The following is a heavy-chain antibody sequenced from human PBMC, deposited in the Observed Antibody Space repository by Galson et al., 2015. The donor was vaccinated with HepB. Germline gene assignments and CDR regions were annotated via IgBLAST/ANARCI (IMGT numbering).Heavy chain of an antibody. CDR2: IYYSGST. V-gene: IGHV4-31*03. Sequence: TLSLTCTVSGGSISSGGYYWSWIRQHPGKGLEWIGCIYYSGSTYYNPSLKSRVTISVDTSKNQFSLKLSSVTAADTAVYYCARGEMATIFFIDYWGQGTLVTVSS. J-gene: IGHJ4*02. D-gene: IGHD5-24*01. CDR1: GGSISSGGYY. CDR3: ARGEMATIFFIDY.